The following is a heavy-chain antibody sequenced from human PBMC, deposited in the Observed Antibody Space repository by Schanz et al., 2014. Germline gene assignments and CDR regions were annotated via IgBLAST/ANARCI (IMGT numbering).Heavy chain of an antibody. Sequence: EVQLLESGGGLVQPGGAPRLPCATSGFTFSSYSKRWGRQAPGEGLEWVSAISGSGGSTYYADSVKGRFTISRDNSKNTLYLQMNSLRAEDTAVYYCAKDGPWGSGSYSADGGMDVWGQGTTVTVSS. V-gene: IGHV3-23*01. J-gene: IGHJ6*02. CDR2: ISGSGGST. D-gene: IGHD3-10*01. CDR1: GFTFSSYS. CDR3: AKDGPWGSGSYSADGGMDV.